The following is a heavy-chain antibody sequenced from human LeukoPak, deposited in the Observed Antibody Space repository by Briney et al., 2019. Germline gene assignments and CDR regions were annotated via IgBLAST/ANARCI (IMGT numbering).Heavy chain of an antibody. J-gene: IGHJ4*02. D-gene: IGHD3-16*02. CDR3: ARSAYYDYVWGSYRPFDY. Sequence: GGSLRLSCAASGFTFSSYGMHWVRQAPGKGLEWVAYIRYDGSNKYYADSVKGRFTISRDISKNTLYLQMNSLRAEDTAVYYCARSAYYDYVWGSYRPFDYWGQGTLVTVSS. CDR2: IRYDGSNK. V-gene: IGHV3-30*02. CDR1: GFTFSSYG.